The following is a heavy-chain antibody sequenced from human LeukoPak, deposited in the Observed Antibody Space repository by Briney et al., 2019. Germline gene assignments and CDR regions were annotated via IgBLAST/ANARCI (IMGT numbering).Heavy chain of an antibody. V-gene: IGHV4-39*07. CDR3: ARDIYGSGHGWFDT. D-gene: IGHD3-10*01. CDR1: GGSISSGSYC. Sequence: SETLSLTCTVSGGSISSGSYCWGWIRQPPGKGLEWIGSFCYSGSTNYNPSLKSRVTISVDTSKKQLSLMLRSVTAADTAVYYCARDIYGSGHGWFDTWGQGRLVTVSS. J-gene: IGHJ5*02. CDR2: FCYSGST.